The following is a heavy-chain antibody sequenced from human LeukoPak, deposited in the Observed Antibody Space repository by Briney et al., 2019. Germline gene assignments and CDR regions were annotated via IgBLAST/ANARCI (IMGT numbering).Heavy chain of an antibody. CDR1: GYTFTSYA. J-gene: IGHJ5*02. V-gene: IGHV1-3*01. Sequence: ASVTVSCKASGYTFTSYAMHWVRQAPGQRLEWMGWINAGNGNTKYSQKFQGRVTITRDTSASTAYMELSSLRSEDTAVYYCARDSGYDSNWFDPWGQGTLVTVSS. CDR3: ARDSGYDSNWFDP. CDR2: INAGNGNT. D-gene: IGHD5-12*01.